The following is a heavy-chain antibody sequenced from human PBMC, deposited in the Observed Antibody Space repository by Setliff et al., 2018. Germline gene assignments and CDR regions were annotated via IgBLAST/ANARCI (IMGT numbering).Heavy chain of an antibody. D-gene: IGHD3-9*01. CDR2: IYHSGST. J-gene: IGHJ4*02. CDR1: GYSISSGYY. CDR3: ARDGPAVLRYFDWLLYYFDY. Sequence: SETLSLTCAVSGYSISSGYYWGWIRQPPGKGLEWIGSIYHSGSTYYNPSLKSRVTISVDTSKNQFSLKLSSVTAADTALYYCARDGPAVLRYFDWLLYYFDYWGQGTLVTVSS. V-gene: IGHV4-38-2*02.